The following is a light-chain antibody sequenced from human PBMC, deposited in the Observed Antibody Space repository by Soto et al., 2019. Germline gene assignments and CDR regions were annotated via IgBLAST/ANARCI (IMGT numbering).Light chain of an antibody. CDR1: QSLSNSE. CDR3: QQHGTT. V-gene: IGKV3-20*01. J-gene: IGKJ1*01. CDR2: GAS. Sequence: FTQSLGTLSFTPKERATLSCRASQSLSNSELAWYQQRPGQAPRLLIYGASSRATDIPDRFSGSGSGTDFTFTISRLEPEDSAVYYCQQHGTTFGQGTNVDIK.